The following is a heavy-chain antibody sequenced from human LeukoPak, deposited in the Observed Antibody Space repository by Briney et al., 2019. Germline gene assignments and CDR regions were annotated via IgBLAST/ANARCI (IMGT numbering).Heavy chain of an antibody. CDR2: INPSGGST. V-gene: IGHV1-46*01. CDR1: GYSFTSYG. J-gene: IGHJ5*02. CDR3: ARSQNPLIAALGGSWFDP. D-gene: IGHD6-6*01. Sequence: ASVKVSCKASGYSFTSYGITWVRQAPGQGLEWMGIINPSGGSTSYAQKFQGRVTMTRDTSTSTVYMGLSSLRSEDTAVYYCARSQNPLIAALGGSWFDPWGQGTLVTVSS.